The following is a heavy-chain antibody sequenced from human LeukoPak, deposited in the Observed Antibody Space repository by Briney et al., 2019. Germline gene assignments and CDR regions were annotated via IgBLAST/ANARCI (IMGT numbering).Heavy chain of an antibody. V-gene: IGHV4-59*12. CDR3: ARDGLPFSHYYYYYMDV. D-gene: IGHD3/OR15-3a*01. J-gene: IGHJ6*03. CDR2: IYYSGST. Sequence: PSETLSLTCTVSGGSISSYYWSWIRQPPGKGLEWIGYIYYSGSTNYNPSLKSRVTIPVDTSKNQFSLKLSSVTAADTAVYYCARDGLPFSHYYYYYMDVWGKGTTVTISS. CDR1: GGSISSYY.